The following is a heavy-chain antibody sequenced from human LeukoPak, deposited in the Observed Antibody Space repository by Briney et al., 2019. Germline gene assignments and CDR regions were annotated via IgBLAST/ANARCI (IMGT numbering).Heavy chain of an antibody. J-gene: IGHJ5*02. CDR3: AKEEFIVVVPAGYGSWFDP. V-gene: IGHV3-21*01. Sequence: GGSLRLSCAASGFAFSSYSMNWVRQAPGKGLEWVSSISSSSSYIYYADSVKGRFTISRDNAKNSLYLQMNSLRAEDTAVYYCAKEEFIVVVPAGYGSWFDPWGQGTLVTVSS. CDR1: GFAFSSYS. CDR2: ISSSSSYI. D-gene: IGHD2-2*01.